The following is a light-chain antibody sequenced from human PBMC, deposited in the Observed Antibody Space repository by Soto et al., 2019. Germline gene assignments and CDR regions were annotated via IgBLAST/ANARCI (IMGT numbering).Light chain of an antibody. CDR2: NVD. Sequence: QSALTQVASVSASPGQSITISCTGTSSDVGGHNYVSWYQQHPGKAPKLMIYNVDYRPSGVSNRFSGSKSGNTASLTISGLQAEEEANYYCSSYADSSTVVFGGGTKLTVL. V-gene: IGLV2-14*03. CDR3: SSYADSSTVV. CDR1: SSDVGGHNY. J-gene: IGLJ2*01.